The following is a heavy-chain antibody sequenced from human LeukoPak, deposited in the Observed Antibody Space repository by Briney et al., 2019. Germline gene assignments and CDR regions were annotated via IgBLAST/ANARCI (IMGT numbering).Heavy chain of an antibody. D-gene: IGHD3-16*01. J-gene: IGHJ4*02. Sequence: SETLSLTCTVSGGSISSSTYYWAWVRQPPGKGLEWIASIYYSGTTYYNPSLKSRVTISVDTSRNQFSLNLSSVTAADTAVYYCARGGGYFNYWGQGTLVTVSS. CDR3: ARGGGYFNY. CDR1: GGSISSSTYY. V-gene: IGHV4-39*07. CDR2: IYYSGTT.